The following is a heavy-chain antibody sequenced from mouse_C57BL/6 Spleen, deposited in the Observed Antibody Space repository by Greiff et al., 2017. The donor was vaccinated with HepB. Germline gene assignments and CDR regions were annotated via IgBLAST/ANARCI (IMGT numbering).Heavy chain of an antibody. J-gene: IGHJ3*01. Sequence: VMLVESGPGLVAPSQSLSITCTVSGFSLTSYGVDWVRQSPGKGLEWLGVIWGVGSTNYNSALKSRLSISKDNSKSQVFLKMNSLQTDDTAMYYCASDEERGGGFAYWGQGTLVTVSA. CDR2: IWGVGST. CDR1: GFSLTSYG. CDR3: ASDEERGGGFAY. V-gene: IGHV2-6*01.